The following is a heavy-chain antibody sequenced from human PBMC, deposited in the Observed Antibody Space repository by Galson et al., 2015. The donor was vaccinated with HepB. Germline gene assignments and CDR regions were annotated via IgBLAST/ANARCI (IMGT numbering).Heavy chain of an antibody. D-gene: IGHD6-19*01. J-gene: IGHJ4*02. CDR3: AKDSDYSGGWDGYIAY. Sequence: SLRLSCAASGFTFSSYAMSWVRQAPGKGLEWVSAISGSGGSTYYAEFVKGRFTISRDNSKNTLYLQMNSLRAEDTAVYYCAKDSDYSGGWDGYIAYWGQGTLVTVSS. V-gene: IGHV3-23*01. CDR2: ISGSGGST. CDR1: GFTFSSYA.